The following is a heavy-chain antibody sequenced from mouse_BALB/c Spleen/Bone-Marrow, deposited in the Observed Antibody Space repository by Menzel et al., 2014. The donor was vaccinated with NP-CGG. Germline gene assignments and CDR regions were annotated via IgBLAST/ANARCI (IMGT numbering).Heavy chain of an antibody. V-gene: IGHV1-7*01. D-gene: IGHD2-2*01. J-gene: IGHJ3*01. CDR2: TNPSTGYT. CDR1: GYTFTSYW. CDR3: ARYHYGYDGFAY. Sequence: QLQQSGAELAKPGASVKMSCKASGYTFTSYWMHWVKQRPGQGLEWIGYTNPSTGYTEYNQKFKDKATLTADKSSSTAYMQLSSLTSEDSAVYYCARYHYGYDGFAYWGQGTLVTVSA.